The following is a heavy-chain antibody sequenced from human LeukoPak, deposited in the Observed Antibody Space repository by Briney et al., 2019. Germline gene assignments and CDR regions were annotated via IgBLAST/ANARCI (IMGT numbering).Heavy chain of an antibody. D-gene: IGHD1-26*01. V-gene: IGHV4-59*01. J-gene: IGHJ4*02. CDR1: GGSISSYY. CDR3: ARVAVGAYFDY. CDR2: IYYSGST. Sequence: SETLSLTCTVSGGSISSYYWSWIRQPPGRGLEWIGYIYYSGSTNYNPSLKSRVTISVDTSKNQFSLKLSSVTAADTAVYYCARVAVGAYFDYWGQGTLVTVSS.